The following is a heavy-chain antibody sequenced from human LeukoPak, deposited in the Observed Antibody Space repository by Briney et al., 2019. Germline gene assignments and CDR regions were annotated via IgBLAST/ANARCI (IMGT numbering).Heavy chain of an antibody. Sequence: SETLSLTCTVSGGSISSYYWSWIRQPAGKGLEWIGRIYTSGSTNYNPSLKSRVTMSVDTSKNQFSLKLSSVTAADTAVYYCARVSPGWLVPFPLDYWGQGTLVTVSS. D-gene: IGHD6-19*01. CDR3: ARVSPGWLVPFPLDY. V-gene: IGHV4-4*07. J-gene: IGHJ4*02. CDR2: IYTSGST. CDR1: GGSISSYY.